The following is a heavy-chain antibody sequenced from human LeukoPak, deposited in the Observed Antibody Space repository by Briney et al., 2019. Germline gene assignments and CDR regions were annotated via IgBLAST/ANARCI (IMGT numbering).Heavy chain of an antibody. CDR1: GYTFTGYY. CDR2: INPNSGGT. CDR3: ARRPRYCGGDCYSMLVDY. D-gene: IGHD2-21*02. V-gene: IGHV1-2*02. J-gene: IGHJ4*02. Sequence: ASVKVSCKASGYTFTGYYMHWVRQAPGQGLEWMGWINPNSGGTNYAQKFQGRVTMTRDTSISTAYMELSRLRSDDTAVYYCARRPRYCGGDCYSMLVDYWGQGTLVTVSS.